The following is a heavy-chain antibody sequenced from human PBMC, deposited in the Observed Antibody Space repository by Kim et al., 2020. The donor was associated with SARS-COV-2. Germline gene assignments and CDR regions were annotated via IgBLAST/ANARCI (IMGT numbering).Heavy chain of an antibody. CDR1: GYTFTGYY. Sequence: ASVKVSCKASGYTFTGYYMHWVRQAPGQGLEWMGWINPNSGGTNYAQKFQGRVTMTRDTSISTAYMELSRLRSDDTAVYYCARVDEMAILDGDYYYGMDVWGQGTTVTVSS. CDR3: ARVDEMAILDGDYYYGMDV. D-gene: IGHD2-21*01. CDR2: INPNSGGT. J-gene: IGHJ6*02. V-gene: IGHV1-2*02.